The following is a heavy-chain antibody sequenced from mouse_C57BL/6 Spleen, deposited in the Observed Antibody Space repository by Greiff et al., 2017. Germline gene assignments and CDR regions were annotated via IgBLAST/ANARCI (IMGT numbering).Heavy chain of an antibody. CDR2: IYPGDGDT. CDR3: AGRGYGSREGNYFDY. V-gene: IGHV1-82*01. CDR1: GYAFSSSW. J-gene: IGHJ2*01. D-gene: IGHD1-1*01. Sequence: QVQLKQSGPELVKPGASVKISCKASGYAFSSSWMNWVKQRPGKGLEWIGRIYPGDGDTNYNGKFKGKATLTADKSSSTAYMQLSSLTSEDSAVYFCAGRGYGSREGNYFDYWGQGTTLTVSS.